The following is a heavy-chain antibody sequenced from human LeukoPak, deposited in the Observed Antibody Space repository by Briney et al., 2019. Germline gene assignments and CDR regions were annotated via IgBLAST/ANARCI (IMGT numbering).Heavy chain of an antibody. CDR1: GFTFDDYG. Sequence: GGSLRLSCAASGFTFDDYGMSWVRQAPGKGLEWVSGINWNGGSTGYADSVKGRFTISRDNAKSSLYLQMNSLRAEDTALYYCARAPGGSFSRGQAYWGQGTLVTVSS. CDR2: INWNGGST. D-gene: IGHD1-26*01. V-gene: IGHV3-20*04. CDR3: ARAPGGSFSRGQAY. J-gene: IGHJ4*02.